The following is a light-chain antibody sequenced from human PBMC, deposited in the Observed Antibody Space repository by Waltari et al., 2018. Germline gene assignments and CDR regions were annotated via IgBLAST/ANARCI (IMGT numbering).Light chain of an antibody. Sequence: SSELTQDPAVSVALGQTVSIPCPGDSLRRYYASWYQQRPGQAPILILYGQDNRPSGIPDRFSGSTSGNTASLTITGAQAEDEADYYCLSRDTTSTRVFGGGTRLTV. CDR2: GQD. CDR3: LSRDTTSTRV. CDR1: SLRRYY. J-gene: IGLJ3*02. V-gene: IGLV3-19*01.